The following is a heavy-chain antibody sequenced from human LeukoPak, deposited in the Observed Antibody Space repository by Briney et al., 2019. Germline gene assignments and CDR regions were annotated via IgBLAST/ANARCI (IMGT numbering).Heavy chain of an antibody. V-gene: IGHV3-23*01. Sequence: TGGSLRLSCAASGFTFSSYTMNWVRQAPGKGLEWVSGISGSGASTYYADSVKGRFTISRDNSKNTLYLQMSSLRVEDTAVYYCARAGPYGSGSYWGQGTLVTVSS. CDR2: ISGSGAST. CDR3: ARAGPYGSGSY. D-gene: IGHD3-10*01. J-gene: IGHJ4*02. CDR1: GFTFSSYT.